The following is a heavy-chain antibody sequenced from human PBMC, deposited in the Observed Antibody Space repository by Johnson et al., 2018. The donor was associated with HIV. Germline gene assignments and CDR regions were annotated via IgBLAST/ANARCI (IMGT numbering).Heavy chain of an antibody. D-gene: IGHD3-22*01. CDR3: AKDRSTPQPYYYDSSGYRGYSACDI. Sequence: VQLVESGGGVVQPGGSLRLSCAASGFTFSSYAMHWVRQAPGKGLEWVAFIRYDGSNNYYADSVKGRFTISRDNSKNTLYLQMDSLRAEDTAVYYCAKDRSTPQPYYYDSSGYRGYSACDIWCQGTMVTVSS. V-gene: IGHV3-30*02. CDR2: IRYDGSNN. CDR1: GFTFSSYA. J-gene: IGHJ3*02.